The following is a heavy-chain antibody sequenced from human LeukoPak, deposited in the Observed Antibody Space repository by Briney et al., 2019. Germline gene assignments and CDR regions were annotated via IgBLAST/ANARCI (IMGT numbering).Heavy chain of an antibody. Sequence: GGSLRLSCAASGFTFSNYAMHWVRQAPGKGLEWVSGISPSGGGTYYADSVKGRFTLSRDDSKNTLSLQMNRLRDEDTGVYNCAQDLAWVVFDHWGQGTLVTVSS. V-gene: IGHV3-23*01. CDR3: AQDLAWVVFDH. D-gene: IGHD7-27*01. CDR2: ISPSGGGT. CDR1: GFTFSNYA. J-gene: IGHJ4*02.